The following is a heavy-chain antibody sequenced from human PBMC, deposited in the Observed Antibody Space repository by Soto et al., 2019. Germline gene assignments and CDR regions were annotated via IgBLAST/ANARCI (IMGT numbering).Heavy chain of an antibody. Sequence: PSETLSLTCTVSGGSISSYYWSWIRQPPGKGLEWIGSIYYSGTSSYDPSLESRVTMSVDTSKKQLSLRLRSVTAADTAVYYCARLHCDSPNCVPLDPWGQGTLVTVSS. V-gene: IGHV4-59*04. J-gene: IGHJ5*02. CDR2: IYYSGTS. D-gene: IGHD2-2*01. CDR3: ARLHCDSPNCVPLDP. CDR1: GGSISSYY.